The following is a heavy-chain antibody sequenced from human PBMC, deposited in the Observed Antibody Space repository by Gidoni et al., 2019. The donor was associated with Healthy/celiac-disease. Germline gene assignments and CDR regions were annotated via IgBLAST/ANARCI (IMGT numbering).Heavy chain of an antibody. V-gene: IGHV4-31*03. Sequence: QVQLQESGPGLVKPSQTLSLTCTVSGGSISSGGYYWSWIRQHPGKGLEWIGYTYYSGSTYYNPSLKSRVTISVDTSKNQFSLKLSSVTAADTAVYYCARDLYGDYSNWFDPWGQGTLVTVSS. J-gene: IGHJ5*02. CDR1: GGSISSGGYY. D-gene: IGHD4-17*01. CDR3: ARDLYGDYSNWFDP. CDR2: TYYSGST.